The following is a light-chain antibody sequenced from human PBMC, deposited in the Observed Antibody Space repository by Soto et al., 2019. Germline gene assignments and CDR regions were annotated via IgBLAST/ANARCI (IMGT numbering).Light chain of an antibody. CDR1: QSVGRW. Sequence: DIQMTQSPSTLSASVGDRVNITCLASQSVGRWLAWYQQKPGKAPKLLVFSASRLDSGAPSRFSGSGSGTDFTLTISSLQPDDFATYYCQQDNSFSTFGQGTKLEIK. V-gene: IGKV1-5*03. J-gene: IGKJ2*01. CDR3: QQDNSFST. CDR2: SAS.